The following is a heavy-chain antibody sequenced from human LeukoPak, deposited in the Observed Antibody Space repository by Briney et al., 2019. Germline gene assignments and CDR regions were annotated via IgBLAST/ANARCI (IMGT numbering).Heavy chain of an antibody. CDR3: ARKGVLGSVDLLDF. CDR2: ISSSGNTI. D-gene: IGHD3-16*01. V-gene: IGHV3-48*03. CDR1: GFTFRSYE. J-gene: IGHJ4*02. Sequence: QPGGSLRLSCVASGFTFRSYEMNWVRQAPGKGLEWVSYISSSGNTIYYADSVKGRFTISRDNAKNSVYLQMNSLRAEDTAVYYCARKGVLGSVDLLDFWGQGTLVTISS.